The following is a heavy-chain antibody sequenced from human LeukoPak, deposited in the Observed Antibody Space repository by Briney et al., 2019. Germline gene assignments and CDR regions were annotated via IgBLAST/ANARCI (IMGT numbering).Heavy chain of an antibody. CDR1: GGSISSSSYY. CDR3: ARGDGGYFDY. CDR2: IYHSGST. Sequence: SETLSLTCTVSGGSISSSSYYWGWIRQPPGKGLEWIGEIYHSGSTNYNPSLKSRVTISVDKSKNQFSLKLSSVTAADTAVYYCARGDGGYFDYWGQGTLVTVSS. V-gene: IGHV4-39*07. J-gene: IGHJ4*02. D-gene: IGHD5-24*01.